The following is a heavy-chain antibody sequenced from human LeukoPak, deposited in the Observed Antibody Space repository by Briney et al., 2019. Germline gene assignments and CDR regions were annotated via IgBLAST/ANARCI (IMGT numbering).Heavy chain of an antibody. CDR3: ARGSAYNWNDMGDY. Sequence: GASVNVSCKASGGTFSSYAISWVRQAPGQGREWMGRIIPILGIANYAQKFQGRVTITADKSTSTAYMELSSLRSEDTAVYYCARGSAYNWNDMGDYWGQGTLVTVSS. D-gene: IGHD1-1*01. CDR1: GGTFSSYA. J-gene: IGHJ4*02. V-gene: IGHV1-69*04. CDR2: IIPILGIA.